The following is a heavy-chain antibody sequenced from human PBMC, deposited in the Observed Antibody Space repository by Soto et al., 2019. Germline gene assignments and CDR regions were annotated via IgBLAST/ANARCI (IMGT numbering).Heavy chain of an antibody. CDR1: GGSITNYY. CDR2: IYSSGST. V-gene: IGHV4-59*12. CDR3: ARVPGP. J-gene: IGHJ5*02. Sequence: SETLSLTCTVSGGSITNYYWSWIRQPPGKGLEWIGYIYSSGSTNYNPSLKSRVTISVDRSKNQFSLKLSSVTAADTAVYYCARVPGPWGQGTLVTLSS.